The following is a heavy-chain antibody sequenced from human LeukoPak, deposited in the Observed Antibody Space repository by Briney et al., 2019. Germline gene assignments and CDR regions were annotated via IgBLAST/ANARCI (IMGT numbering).Heavy chain of an antibody. CDR2: IIPIFGTA. J-gene: IGHJ4*02. V-gene: IGHV1-69*13. CDR3: ASSGSYSNFDY. Sequence: GASVTVSCKASGYTFTSYGISWVRQAPGQGLEWMGGIIPIFGTANYAQKFQGRVTITADESTSTAYMELSSLRSEDTAVYYCASSGSYSNFDYWGQGTLVTVSS. D-gene: IGHD1-26*01. CDR1: GYTFTSYG.